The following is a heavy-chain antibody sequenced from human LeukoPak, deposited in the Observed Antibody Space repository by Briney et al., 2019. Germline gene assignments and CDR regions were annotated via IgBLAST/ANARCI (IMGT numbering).Heavy chain of an antibody. D-gene: IGHD6-25*01. CDR1: GFTFSSYD. J-gene: IGHJ6*03. Sequence: GGSLRLSCAASGFTFSSYDMTWVRQAPGRGLEWVSSIRPSGDNTYYGDSVKGRFTISRDNSKNTLSLQMNSLRVEDTAVYYCAKDRIAADYMDVWGKGTTVTISS. V-gene: IGHV3-23*01. CDR3: AKDRIAADYMDV. CDR2: IRPSGDNT.